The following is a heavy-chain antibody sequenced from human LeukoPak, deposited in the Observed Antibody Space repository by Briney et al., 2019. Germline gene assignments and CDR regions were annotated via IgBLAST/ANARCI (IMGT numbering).Heavy chain of an antibody. CDR1: GFTLSSYA. CDR2: ISGRDSTT. J-gene: IGHJ5*02. D-gene: IGHD1-26*01. CDR3: ATSGGSYWS. Sequence: PGGSLRLSCAASGFTLSSYAMSWVRQAPGKGLEWVSGISGRDSTTYYADSVKGRFTISRENSKNTLYLQMNSLGAEDTAVYYCATSGGSYWSWGQGTLVTVSS. V-gene: IGHV3-23*01.